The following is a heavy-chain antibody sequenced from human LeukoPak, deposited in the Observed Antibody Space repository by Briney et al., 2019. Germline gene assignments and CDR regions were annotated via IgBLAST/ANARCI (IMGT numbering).Heavy chain of an antibody. CDR1: GFTFSSYA. J-gene: IGHJ4*02. CDR2: ISGSGGST. Sequence: GGSLRLSCAASGFTFSSYAMSWVRQAPGKGLEWVSAISGSGGSTYYADSVKGRFTISRDNPKNTLYLQMNSLRAEDTAVYYCANGYCSGGSCYPITYWGQGTLVTVSS. D-gene: IGHD2-15*01. CDR3: ANGYCSGGSCYPITY. V-gene: IGHV3-23*01.